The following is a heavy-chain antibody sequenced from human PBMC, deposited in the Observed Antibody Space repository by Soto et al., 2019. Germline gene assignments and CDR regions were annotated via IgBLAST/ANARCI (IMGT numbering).Heavy chain of an antibody. CDR1: GFTFSSYS. CDR2: ISSSSSTI. Sequence: GESLKISCAASGFTFSSYSMNWVRQAPGKGLEWVSYISSSSSTIYYADSVKGRFTISRDNAKNSLYLQMNSLRDEDTAVYYCAKDAVYGDGLWLAGNWGQGTLVTVSS. V-gene: IGHV3-48*02. D-gene: IGHD2-21*02. CDR3: AKDAVYGDGLWLAGN. J-gene: IGHJ4*02.